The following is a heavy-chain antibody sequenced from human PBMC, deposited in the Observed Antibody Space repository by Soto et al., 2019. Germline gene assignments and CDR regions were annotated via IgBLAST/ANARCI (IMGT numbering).Heavy chain of an antibody. Sequence: PGWSLRLSCSASGFTFSSFAMLWVRQAPGKGLEYVSVISDSGGSTYYADSVKGRFTISRDNSTNTVYLQMSGLRAEDTAVYYCVKYSACWPTSPDNWFGPWGRGNRVTVSX. CDR3: VKYSACWPTSPDNWFGP. CDR2: ISDSGGST. V-gene: IGHV3-64D*08. J-gene: IGHJ5*02. CDR1: GFTFSSFA. D-gene: IGHD6-13*01.